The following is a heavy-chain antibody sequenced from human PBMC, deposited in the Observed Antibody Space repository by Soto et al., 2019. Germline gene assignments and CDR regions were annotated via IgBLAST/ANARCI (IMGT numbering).Heavy chain of an antibody. J-gene: IGHJ6*02. D-gene: IGHD6-19*01. CDR3: ARDREAGYNFYYGMDV. CDR1: GDSVTLSNNY. V-gene: IGHV4-4*07. CDR2: MYTSASI. Sequence: SETLSLTCSVAGDSVTLSNNYWGWIRQPAGKGLEWIGRMYTSASINYNPSLRGRVTLSVDTSTNQVSLKLASVTAADTAVYYCARDREAGYNFYYGMDVWGQGTTVTVSS.